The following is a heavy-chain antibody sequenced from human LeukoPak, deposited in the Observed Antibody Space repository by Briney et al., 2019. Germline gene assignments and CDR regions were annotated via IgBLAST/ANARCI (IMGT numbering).Heavy chain of an antibody. CDR1: GYTFTSYD. D-gene: IGHD6-25*01. J-gene: IGHJ4*02. CDR3: SDEGEVDKAAPIFDF. Sequence: ASVKVSCKASGYTFTSYDINWVRQATGQGLEWVGWMNPNSGNTGYAQKFQGRVTMTRNTSISTAYMELSSLRSEDPAVYYWSDEGEVDKAAPIFDFWGQGTLVTVSS. CDR2: MNPNSGNT. V-gene: IGHV1-8*01.